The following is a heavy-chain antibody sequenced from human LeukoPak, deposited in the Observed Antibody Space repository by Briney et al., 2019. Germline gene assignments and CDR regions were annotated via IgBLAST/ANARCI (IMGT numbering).Heavy chain of an antibody. CDR3: ARDQWYYYDSSGYYYPNPFDY. Sequence: ASVKVSCKASGYTFTSYDINWVRQATGQGLEWMGWMNPNSGNTGYAQKFQGRVTMTRDTSTSTVYMELSSLRSEDTAVYYCARDQWYYYDSSGYYYPNPFDYWGQGTLVTVSS. CDR1: GYTFTSYD. D-gene: IGHD3-22*01. V-gene: IGHV1-8*01. J-gene: IGHJ4*02. CDR2: MNPNSGNT.